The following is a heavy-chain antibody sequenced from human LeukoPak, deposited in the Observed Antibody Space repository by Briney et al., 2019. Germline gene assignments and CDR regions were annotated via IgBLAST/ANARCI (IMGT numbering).Heavy chain of an antibody. Sequence: GGSLRLSCAASGFTFSSYAMSWVRQAPGKGLEWVSAISGSGGSTYYADSVKGRFTISRDNSKNTLYLQMNSLRAEDTAVYYCAKDRNGGSYYDEFDYWGQGTLVTVSS. V-gene: IGHV3-23*01. CDR3: AKDRNGGSYYDEFDY. CDR1: GFTFSSYA. CDR2: ISGSGGST. D-gene: IGHD1-26*01. J-gene: IGHJ4*02.